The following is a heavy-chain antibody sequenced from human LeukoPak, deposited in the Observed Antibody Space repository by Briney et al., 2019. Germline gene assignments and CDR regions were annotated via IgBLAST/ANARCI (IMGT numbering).Heavy chain of an antibody. CDR2: MNPNSGNT. V-gene: IGHV1-8*01. J-gene: IGHJ4*02. CDR1: GYTLTSYD. D-gene: IGHD1-26*01. CDR3: AKGSVSYSGSYYGVDY. Sequence: ASVKVSCKASGYTLTSYDINWVRQATGQGLEWMGWMNPNSGNTGYAQKFQGRVTMTRNTSISTAYMELSSLRSEDTAVYYCAKGSVSYSGSYYGVDYWGQGTLVTVSS.